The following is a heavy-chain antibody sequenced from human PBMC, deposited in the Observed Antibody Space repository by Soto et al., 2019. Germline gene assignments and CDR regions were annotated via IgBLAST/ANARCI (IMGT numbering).Heavy chain of an antibody. Sequence: QITLKESGPTLVKPTQTLTLTCTFSGFSFSTSGVGVGWIRQPPGRALERLALIYWDDDKRYSPSLSSSLTITKDTSKSQVVLTMDNVDPVDTATYYCANSQCTSARCYGIDYWGQGRLVTVSS. D-gene: IGHD2-2*01. V-gene: IGHV2-5*02. CDR1: GFSFSTSGVG. CDR3: ANSQCTSARCYGIDY. J-gene: IGHJ4*02. CDR2: IYWDDDK.